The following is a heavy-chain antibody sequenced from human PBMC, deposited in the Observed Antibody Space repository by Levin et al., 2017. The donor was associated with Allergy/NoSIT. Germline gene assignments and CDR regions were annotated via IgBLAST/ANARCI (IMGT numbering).Heavy chain of an antibody. CDR2: IFANDEK. CDR1: GFSLSNTRMG. Sequence: SGPTLVKPTETLTLTCTVSGFSLSNTRMGVNWIRQSPGKALEWLAHIFANDEKVYRPSLKSRLTISKDTSKSQVVLTMTNMDPVDTATYYCARMGDDCSSGTCFLYNAFDVWGQGTMVTVSS. V-gene: IGHV2-26*01. D-gene: IGHD2-15*01. CDR3: ARMGDDCSSGTCFLYNAFDV. J-gene: IGHJ3*01.